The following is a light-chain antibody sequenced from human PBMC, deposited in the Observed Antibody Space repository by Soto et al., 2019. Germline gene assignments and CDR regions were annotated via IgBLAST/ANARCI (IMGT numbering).Light chain of an antibody. V-gene: IGKV3-15*01. CDR2: GAS. Sequence: EIVMTQSPATLSVSPGERATLSCRASQSISSYLAWYQQKPGQAPRLLIYGASTRATGIPARFSGSGSGTEFTLTISSLQSEDFAVYYCQQYNNWPALTFGGGTKVELK. J-gene: IGKJ4*01. CDR3: QQYNNWPALT. CDR1: QSISSY.